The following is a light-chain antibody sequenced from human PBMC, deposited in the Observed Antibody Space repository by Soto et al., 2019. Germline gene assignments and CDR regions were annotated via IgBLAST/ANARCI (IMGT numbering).Light chain of an antibody. CDR1: SSDVGGYNY. Sequence: QSVLTQPAFVSGSPGQSITISCTGTSSDVGGYNYVSWYQQHPGKAPKLMIYDVSNRPSGVSSRFSGSKSGNTASLTISGLQAEDEADYYCSSYTSSSTLEGVFGTGTKVTV. J-gene: IGLJ1*01. CDR3: SSYTSSSTLEGV. CDR2: DVS. V-gene: IGLV2-14*01.